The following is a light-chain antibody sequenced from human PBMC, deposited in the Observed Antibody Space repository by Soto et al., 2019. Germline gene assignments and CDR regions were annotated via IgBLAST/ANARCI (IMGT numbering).Light chain of an antibody. Sequence: EIVMTQSPATLSVSPGERVTLSCRASQSVRSNLAWYQQKPGQAPRLLIYGASTRATGIPARFSGSGSGTEFTLTISSLQSEDFAVYYCQQYNNWPPWTFGQGTKV. V-gene: IGKV3-15*01. J-gene: IGKJ1*01. CDR1: QSVRSN. CDR2: GAS. CDR3: QQYNNWPPWT.